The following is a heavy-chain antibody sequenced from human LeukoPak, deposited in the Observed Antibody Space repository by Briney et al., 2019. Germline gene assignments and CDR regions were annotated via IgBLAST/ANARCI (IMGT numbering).Heavy chain of an antibody. J-gene: IGHJ4*02. V-gene: IGHV1-18*01. D-gene: IGHD6-19*01. CDR3: ARDREGRSGWYNKGDY. CDR2: ISAYNGNT. Sequence: ASVKVSCKASGYTFTSYGISWVRQAPGQGLEWMGWISAYNGNTNYAQKLQGRVTMTTDTSTSTAYMELRSLGSDDTAVYYCARDREGRSGWYNKGDYWGQGTLVTVSS. CDR1: GYTFTSYG.